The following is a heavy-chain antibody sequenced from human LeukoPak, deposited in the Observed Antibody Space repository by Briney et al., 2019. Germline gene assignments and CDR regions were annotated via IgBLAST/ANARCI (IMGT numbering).Heavy chain of an antibody. CDR1: GGSISSHY. CDR2: IFYSGNT. J-gene: IGHJ4*02. D-gene: IGHD6-19*01. CDR3: ARINSCWYFDY. Sequence: SETLSLTCIVSGGSISSHYWTWIRQPPGKGLEYIGYIFYSGNTNYNPSLKSRVTISVERSKNQFSLKLTSVTAEDTAVYYCARINSCWYFDYWGQGTLVNVSS. V-gene: IGHV4-59*11.